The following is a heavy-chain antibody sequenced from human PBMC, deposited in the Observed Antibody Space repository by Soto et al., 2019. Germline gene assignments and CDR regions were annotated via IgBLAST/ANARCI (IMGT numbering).Heavy chain of an antibody. J-gene: IGHJ6*02. Sequence: QVQLQESGPGLVKPSGTLSLTCAVSGGSISSSNCWSWVRQPPGKGLEWIGEIYPSGSTNYNPSLKSRVIISIDKSNNQFSLTLSSVTAADTAVYYCARVSGSYYYGMDVWGQGTTVTVSS. CDR1: GGSISSSNC. D-gene: IGHD3-10*01. CDR3: ARVSGSYYYGMDV. CDR2: IYPSGST. V-gene: IGHV4-4*02.